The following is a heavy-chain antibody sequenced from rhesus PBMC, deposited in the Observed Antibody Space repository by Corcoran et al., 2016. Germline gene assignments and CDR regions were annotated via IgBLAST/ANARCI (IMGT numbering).Heavy chain of an antibody. J-gene: IGHJ5-1*01. D-gene: IGHD1-20*01. CDR2: LSGSIGTT. CDR3: ARQYSWNNFRFDV. Sequence: QVQLQESGPGLVKPSETLSLTCAVSGYSISSGYYWGWIRQPPGKGLEYIGYLSGSIGTTYTNPSLRRRFTISNATSKNQFSLKLSSVTAADTAVYYCARQYSWNNFRFDVWGPGVLVTVSS. CDR1: GYSISSGYY. V-gene: IGHV4-99*01.